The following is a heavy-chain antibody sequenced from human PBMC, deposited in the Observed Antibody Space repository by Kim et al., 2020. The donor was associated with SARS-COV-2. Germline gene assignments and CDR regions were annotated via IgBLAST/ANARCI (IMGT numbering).Heavy chain of an antibody. J-gene: IGHJ5*02. V-gene: IGHV1-2*02. CDR3: ARASSGWWYGRSNWFDT. Sequence: SVKVSCKASGYTFTGYYMHWVRQAPGQGLEGMGWINPNSGGTNYAQKFQGRVTMTRDTSISTAYMELSRLRSDDTAVYYCARASSGWWYGRSNWFDTWGQGTLVTVSS. CDR2: INPNSGGT. D-gene: IGHD6-19*01. CDR1: GYTFTGYY.